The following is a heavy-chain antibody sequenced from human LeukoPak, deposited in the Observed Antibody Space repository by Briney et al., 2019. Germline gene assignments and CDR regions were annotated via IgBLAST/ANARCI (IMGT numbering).Heavy chain of an antibody. D-gene: IGHD3/OR15-3a*01. CDR2: SRNKANSYTT. Sequence: PGGSLRLSCAASGFTFSDHYMDWVRQAPGKGLEWVGRSRNKANSYTTVYAASVKGRFTISRDESQNTLFLEMNSLKTEDTAVYYCAWDWTYYFDMAVWGQGTTVTVSS. J-gene: IGHJ6*02. V-gene: IGHV3-72*01. CDR1: GFTFSDHY. CDR3: AWDWTYYFDMAV.